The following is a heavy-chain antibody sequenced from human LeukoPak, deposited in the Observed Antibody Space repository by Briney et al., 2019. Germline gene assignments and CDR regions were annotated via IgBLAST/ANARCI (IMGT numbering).Heavy chain of an antibody. J-gene: IGHJ6*04. D-gene: IGHD2-2*01. CDR3: ARSTFYCSSTSCPGMDV. CDR2: IIPIFGTA. CDR1: GGTFSSYA. Sequence: SVNVSCKACGGTFSSYALRGVRPPPAKGRAWIGGIIPIFGTANYAQKFQGRVTITTNESTSTAYMELSSLRSEDTAVYYCARSTFYCSSTSCPGMDVWGKGTTVTVSS. V-gene: IGHV1-69*05.